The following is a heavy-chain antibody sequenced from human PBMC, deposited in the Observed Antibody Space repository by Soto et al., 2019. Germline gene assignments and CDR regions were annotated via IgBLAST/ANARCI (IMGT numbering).Heavy chain of an antibody. CDR3: ARVPAGFGELKVDFDI. Sequence: TSEALSLTCTVPGGSISRYYWSWIRQPPGKGLEWIGYIYYSGSTNYNPSLKSRVTISVDTSKNQFSLKLSSVTAADTAVYYCARVPAGFGELKVDFDIWGQGTMVTVSS. D-gene: IGHD3-10*01. J-gene: IGHJ3*02. CDR2: IYYSGST. V-gene: IGHV4-59*01. CDR1: GGSISRYY.